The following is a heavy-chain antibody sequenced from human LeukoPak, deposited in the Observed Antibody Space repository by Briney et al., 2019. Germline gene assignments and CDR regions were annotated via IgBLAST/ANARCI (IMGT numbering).Heavy chain of an antibody. CDR1: GFTFSSYS. V-gene: IGHV3-21*01. CDR2: ISSSSSYI. CDR3: ARVQTDSSGDYYGFDY. J-gene: IGHJ4*02. D-gene: IGHD3-22*01. Sequence: GGSLRLSCAASGFTFSSYSMNWVRQAPGKGLEWVSSISSSSSYIYYADSVKGRFTISRDNAKNSLYLQMNSLRAEDTAVYYCARVQTDSSGDYYGFDYWGQGTLVTVSS.